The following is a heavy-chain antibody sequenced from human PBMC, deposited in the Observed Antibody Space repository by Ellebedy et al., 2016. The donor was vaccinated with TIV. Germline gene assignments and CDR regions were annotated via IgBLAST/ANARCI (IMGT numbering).Heavy chain of an antibody. V-gene: IGHV1-2*04. CDR1: GYTFTYRY. CDR3: ARESRVRGGMDV. Sequence: ASVKVSCXASGYTFTYRYLHWVRQAPGQGLEWMGWINPNSGGTNYAQKFQGWVTMTRDTSISTAYMELSRLRSDDTAVYYCARESRVRGGMDVWGQGTTVTVSS. CDR2: INPNSGGT. D-gene: IGHD3-10*01. J-gene: IGHJ6*02.